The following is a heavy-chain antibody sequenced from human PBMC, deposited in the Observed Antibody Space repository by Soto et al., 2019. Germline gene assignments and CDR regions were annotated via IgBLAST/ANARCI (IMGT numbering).Heavy chain of an antibody. CDR3: ARSVAVPGAHIDY. V-gene: IGHV4-59*01. J-gene: IGHJ4*02. D-gene: IGHD6-19*01. CDR1: GCSISGSY. CDR2: VYYTGST. Sequence: TLSLTCSVSGCSISGSYWSWIRQSPGKGLEWLGYVYYTGSTNYSPSLRSRVSISVDTSKNEFSLRLSSVTAADTAVYFCARSVAVPGAHIDYWGQGTQVTVSS.